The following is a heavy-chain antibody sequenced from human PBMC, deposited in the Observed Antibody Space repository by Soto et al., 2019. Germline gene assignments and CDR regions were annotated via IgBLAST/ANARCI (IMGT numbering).Heavy chain of an antibody. Sequence: ASVKVSCKASGGTFSSYAISWVRQAPGQGLEWMGGIIPIFGTANYAQKFQGRATITADESTSTAYMELSSLRSEDTAVYYCARVGATYYYGMDVWGQGTTVTVSS. CDR2: IIPIFGTA. CDR1: GGTFSSYA. D-gene: IGHD1-26*01. CDR3: ARVGATYYYGMDV. V-gene: IGHV1-69*13. J-gene: IGHJ6*02.